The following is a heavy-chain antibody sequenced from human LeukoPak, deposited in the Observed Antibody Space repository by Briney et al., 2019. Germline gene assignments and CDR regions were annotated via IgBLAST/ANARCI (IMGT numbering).Heavy chain of an antibody. CDR2: INPSGGST. V-gene: IGHV1-46*01. Sequence: ASVKVSCKASGYTCTSYYMHWVRQAPGQGLEWMGIINPSGGSTSYAQKFQGRITMTRDISTSTVYMELSSLRSEDTAVYYCARESNFEMATGRGAFDIWGQGTMVTVSS. CDR3: ARESNFEMATGRGAFDI. J-gene: IGHJ3*02. CDR1: GYTCTSYY. D-gene: IGHD5-24*01.